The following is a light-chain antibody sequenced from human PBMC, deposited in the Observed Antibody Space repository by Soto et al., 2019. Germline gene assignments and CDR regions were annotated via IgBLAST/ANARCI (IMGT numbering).Light chain of an antibody. CDR1: QSGSSSY. Sequence: EIVLTQSPGTLSLSPGERATLSCRASQSGSSSYLAWYQQKPGQAPRLLIYGASSRATGIPERFSGSGSGTEFTLTISRLEPEDFAVYYCQQYGSSPPDTFGQGTKLEIE. V-gene: IGKV3-20*01. CDR3: QQYGSSPPDT. J-gene: IGKJ2*01. CDR2: GAS.